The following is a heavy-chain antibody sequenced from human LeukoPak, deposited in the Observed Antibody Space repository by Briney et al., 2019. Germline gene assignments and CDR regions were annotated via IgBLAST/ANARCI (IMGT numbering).Heavy chain of an antibody. Sequence: ASVKVSCKASGGTFSSYAISWVRQAPGQGLEWMGRIIPILGIANYAQKFQGRVTITADKSTSTAYMVLSSLRSEDTAVYYCARPDYYDSSGYYVGHFQHWGQGTLVTVSS. CDR2: IIPILGIA. CDR1: GGTFSSYA. V-gene: IGHV1-69*04. D-gene: IGHD3-22*01. CDR3: ARPDYYDSSGYYVGHFQH. J-gene: IGHJ1*01.